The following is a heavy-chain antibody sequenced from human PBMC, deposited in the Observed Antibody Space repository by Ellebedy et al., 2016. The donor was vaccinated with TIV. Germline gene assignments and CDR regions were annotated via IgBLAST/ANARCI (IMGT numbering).Heavy chain of an antibody. CDR1: GFTFSSYW. D-gene: IGHD6-19*01. CDR3: ARVGAVAGRAFDY. V-gene: IGHV3-74*01. CDR2: MKSDGSSI. J-gene: IGHJ4*02. Sequence: GESLKISXAASGFTFSSYWMHWVRQAPGKGLVWVSRMKSDGSSISYADSVKGRFTISRDNARNTLYLQMNSLRAEDTAVYYCARVGAVAGRAFDYWGQGTLVTVSS.